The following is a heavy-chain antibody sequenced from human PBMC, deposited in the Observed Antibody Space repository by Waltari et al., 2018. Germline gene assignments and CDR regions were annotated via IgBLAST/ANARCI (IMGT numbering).Heavy chain of an antibody. CDR3: ASSLQLWSFFDY. CDR1: GYSISSGYY. D-gene: IGHD5-18*01. CDR2: IYHSGST. V-gene: IGHV4-38-2*01. Sequence: QVQLQESGPGLVKPSETLSLTCAVSGYSISSGYYWGWIRQPPGKGLEWIGSIYHSGSTYYNPCLKSRVTISVDTSKNQFSLKLSSVTAADTAVSYCASSLQLWSFFDYWGQGTLVTVSS. J-gene: IGHJ4*02.